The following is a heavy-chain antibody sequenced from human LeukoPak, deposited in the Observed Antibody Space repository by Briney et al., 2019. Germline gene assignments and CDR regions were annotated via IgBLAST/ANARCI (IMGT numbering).Heavy chain of an antibody. D-gene: IGHD2-21*02. CDR3: ARGVTVKSFDY. CDR2: IYYSAST. CDR1: GGSISSGGYY. V-gene: IGHV4-31*11. Sequence: PSQTLSLTCAVSGGSISSGGYYWIWIRQHPGKGLEWIGYIYYSASTYYNPSIKVRVTISVDTSKNQFSLKLSSVTAADTAVYYCARGVTVKSFDYWGQGTLVTVSS. J-gene: IGHJ4*02.